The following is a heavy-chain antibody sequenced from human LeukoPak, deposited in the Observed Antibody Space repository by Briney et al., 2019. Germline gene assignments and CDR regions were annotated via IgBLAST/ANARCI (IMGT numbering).Heavy chain of an antibody. CDR1: GYTFTSYY. CDR3: ATMDASYYYGSGSPSTGNFDY. J-gene: IGHJ4*02. D-gene: IGHD3-10*01. Sequence: GASVKVSCKASGYTFTSYYMHWVRQAPGQGLEWMGIINPSGGSTSYAQKFQGRVTMTRDTSTSTVYMELSSLRSEDTAVYYCATMDASYYYGSGSPSTGNFDYWGQGTLVTVSS. CDR2: INPSGGST. V-gene: IGHV1-46*03.